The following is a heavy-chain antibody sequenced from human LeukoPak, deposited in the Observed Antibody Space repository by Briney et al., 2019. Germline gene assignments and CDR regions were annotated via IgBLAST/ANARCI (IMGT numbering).Heavy chain of an antibody. D-gene: IGHD1-7*01. CDR1: GFTFSDSY. CDR3: ARGWWNYVS. Sequence: PGGSLRLSCAASGFTFSDSYMTWIRQAPGKGLEWVSYISGSGTIMYYADSVKGRFTISRDNAKNSLFLQMNSLRAEDTAVYYCARGWWNYVSWGQGTLVTSPQ. J-gene: IGHJ4*02. CDR2: ISGSGTIM. V-gene: IGHV3-11*04.